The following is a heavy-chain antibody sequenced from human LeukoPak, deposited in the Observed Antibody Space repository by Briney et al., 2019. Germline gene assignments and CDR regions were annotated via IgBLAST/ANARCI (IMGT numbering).Heavy chain of an antibody. V-gene: IGHV1-2*02. CDR2: INPNSGGT. D-gene: IGHD3-10*01. CDR1: GYTFTYYY. Sequence: ASVKVSCKASGYTFTYYYMHWVRQAPGQGLEWMGWINPNSGGTNYAQKFQGRVTMTRDTSISTAYMELSRLRSDDTAVYYCARGPLLWFGELLSMFDFDYWGQGTLVTVSS. J-gene: IGHJ4*02. CDR3: ARGPLLWFGELLSMFDFDY.